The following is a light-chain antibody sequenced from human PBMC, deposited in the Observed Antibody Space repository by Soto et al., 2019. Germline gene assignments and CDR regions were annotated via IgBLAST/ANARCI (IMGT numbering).Light chain of an antibody. J-gene: IGKJ1*01. CDR2: GAS. CDR1: QSVRSTY. Sequence: EIVLTQSPGTLCLSPGXTXTXXXXXSQSVRSTYLAWYQQKPGQAPRLLISGASSRATGIPDRFSGSGSGTDFTLTITSLEPEDFAVYYCQQYGGSPWTFGQGTKVDIK. V-gene: IGKV3-20*01. CDR3: QQYGGSPWT.